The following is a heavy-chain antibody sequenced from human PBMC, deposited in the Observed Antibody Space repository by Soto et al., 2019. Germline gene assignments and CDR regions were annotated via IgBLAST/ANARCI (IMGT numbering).Heavy chain of an antibody. V-gene: IGHV4-31*03. CDR2: ISYGGST. CDR1: GGSINSGGYC. D-gene: IGHD5-18*01. J-gene: IGHJ4*02. Sequence: QVQLQESGPGLVKPSQTLSLTCTVSGGSINSGGYCWRWIRQHPGKGLDWIGCISYGGSTSYNPSLKSRVTISVDTSKNQFSLKLTSVTAADTAVYYCSRGILVWGQGALITVSS. CDR3: SRGILV.